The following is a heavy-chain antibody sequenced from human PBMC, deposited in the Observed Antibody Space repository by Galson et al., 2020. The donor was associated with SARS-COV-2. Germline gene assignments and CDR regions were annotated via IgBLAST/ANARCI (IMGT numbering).Heavy chain of an antibody. CDR3: ARDSPFDYIWGSYRYADYSYYYGLDV. D-gene: IGHD3-16*02. J-gene: IGHJ6*02. CDR2: ISYDGSNK. Sequence: QLGESLKISCAASGFTFSNYAMDWVRQAPGKGLEWVAIISYDGSNKYYADSVKGRVTISRDNSKNTLYLQMNSLRPEDTAVYYCARDSPFDYIWGSYRYADYSYYYGLDVWGQGTTVTVSS. V-gene: IGHV3-30*04. CDR1: GFTFSNYA.